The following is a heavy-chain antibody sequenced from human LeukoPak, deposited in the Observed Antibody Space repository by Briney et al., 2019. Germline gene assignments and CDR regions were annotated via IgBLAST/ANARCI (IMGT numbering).Heavy chain of an antibody. J-gene: IGHJ4*02. CDR1: GGASSGYY. Sequence: SETLSLTCAVYGGASSGYYGTWMRQAPGKGLEWIGEIDHQGSTNYNPSLKSRVTILVDTSKSQFSLRLSSVTAADTAVYYCAWTRDGYLRYWGQGTLVSVSS. D-gene: IGHD5-24*01. V-gene: IGHV4-34*01. CDR2: IDHQGST. CDR3: AWTRDGYLRY.